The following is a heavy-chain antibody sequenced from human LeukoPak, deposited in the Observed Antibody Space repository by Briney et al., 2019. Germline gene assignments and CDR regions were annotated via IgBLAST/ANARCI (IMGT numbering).Heavy chain of an antibody. Sequence: PSETLSLTCAVSGGSISSSNWWSWVRQPPGKGLEWIGEIYTSGSTNYNPSLKSRVTISVDTSKNQFSLKLSSVTAADTAVYYCARDGSGSYYKSRLDYWGQGTLVTVSS. V-gene: IGHV4-4*02. D-gene: IGHD3-10*01. CDR1: GGSISSSNW. CDR2: IYTSGST. CDR3: ARDGSGSYYKSRLDY. J-gene: IGHJ4*02.